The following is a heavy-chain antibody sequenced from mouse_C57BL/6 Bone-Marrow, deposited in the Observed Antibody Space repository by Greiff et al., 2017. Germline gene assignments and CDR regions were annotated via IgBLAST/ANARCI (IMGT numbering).Heavy chain of an antibody. V-gene: IGHV1-19*01. D-gene: IGHD3-1*01. J-gene: IGHJ4*01. Sequence: EVQLQQSGPVLVKPGASVKMSCKASGYTFTDYYMNWVNQSHGKSLEWIGVINPYNGGTSYNQKFKGKATLTVDKSSSTAYMELNSLTSEDSAVYYCALGGWAMDYWGQGTSVTVSS. CDR3: ALGGWAMDY. CDR2: INPYNGGT. CDR1: GYTFTDYY.